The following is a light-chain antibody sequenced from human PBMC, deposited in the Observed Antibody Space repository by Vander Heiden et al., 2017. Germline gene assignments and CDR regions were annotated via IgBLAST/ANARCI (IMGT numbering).Light chain of an antibody. V-gene: IGKV3-20*01. CDR2: GAS. CDR3: RQDCSSAPT. CDR1: QSVSSSY. J-gene: IGKJ1*01. Sequence: VLMQSPGTLSLSPGERATLSCRASQSVSSSYLAWYQQKPGQAPRLLIYGASSSATGIPDRFSASGSGTDFTLTISRLEPEDFAVYYCRQDCSSAPTFGQGTKLEIK.